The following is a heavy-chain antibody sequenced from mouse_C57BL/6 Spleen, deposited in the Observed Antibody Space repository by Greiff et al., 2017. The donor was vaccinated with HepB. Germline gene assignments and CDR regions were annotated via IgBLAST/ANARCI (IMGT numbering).Heavy chain of an antibody. J-gene: IGHJ3*01. CDR2: INPYNGGT. V-gene: IGHV1-19*01. CDR3: ASTPYYDYDSAWFAY. Sequence: EVQLQQSGPVLVKPGASVKMSCKASGYTFTDYYMNWVKQSHGKSLEWIGVINPYNGGTSYNQKFKGKATLTVDKSSSTAYMELNSLTSEDSAVYYCASTPYYDYDSAWFAYWGQGTLVTVSA. CDR1: GYTFTDYY. D-gene: IGHD2-4*01.